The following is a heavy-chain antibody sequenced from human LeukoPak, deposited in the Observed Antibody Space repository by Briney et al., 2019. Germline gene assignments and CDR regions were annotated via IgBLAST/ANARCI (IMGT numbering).Heavy chain of an antibody. J-gene: IGHJ5*02. CDR2: IIPIFGTA. V-gene: IGHV1-69*13. CDR3: ARACGGGSCRRNWFDP. CDR1: GGTFSSYA. Sequence: ASVKVSCKASGGTFSSYAISWVRQAPGQGLEWMGGIIPIFGTANYAQKFQGRVTITADESTSTAYMELSSLRPEDTAVYYCARACGGGSCRRNWFDPWGQGTLVTVSS. D-gene: IGHD2-15*01.